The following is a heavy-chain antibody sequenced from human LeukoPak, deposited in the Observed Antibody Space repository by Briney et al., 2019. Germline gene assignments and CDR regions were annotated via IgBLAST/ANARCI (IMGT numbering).Heavy chain of an antibody. V-gene: IGHV4-59*01. CDR1: GGSISSYC. CDR3: AREGRYRYGYNEYHSYMDI. Sequence: SETLSLTCTVSGGSISSYCWSWIRQPPGKGLEWIGYIYYSVSTNYNPSLKRRVTISVDTSKTHFSLKLSSVTAAETAVYYCAREGRYRYGYNEYHSYMDIWGKGTTVTVSS. J-gene: IGHJ6*03. D-gene: IGHD5-24*01. CDR2: IYYSVST.